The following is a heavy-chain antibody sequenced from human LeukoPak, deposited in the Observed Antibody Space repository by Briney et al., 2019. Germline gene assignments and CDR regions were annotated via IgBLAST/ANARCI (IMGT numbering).Heavy chain of an antibody. V-gene: IGHV3-48*03. CDR3: ASPRPSGTVDCFPEYFKYYVDV. CDR1: RFTFKGYE. CDR2: ISSRSNTI. Sequence: PGESLTLPSTSSRFTFKGYEMNWVRQAPGRGLEWISYISSRSNTIYYADSVKGRFTVSRDNAENSLYLQMNSLSAEDTAIYYCASPRPSGTVDCFPEYFKYYVDVSGKGTTVSVSS. J-gene: IGHJ6*03. D-gene: IGHD2-21*02.